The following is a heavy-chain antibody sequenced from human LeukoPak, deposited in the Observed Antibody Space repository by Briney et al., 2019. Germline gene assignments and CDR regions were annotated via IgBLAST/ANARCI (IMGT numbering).Heavy chain of an antibody. CDR3: ARGEYSSGWYYFDY. Sequence: SETLSLTCTVSGGSISSYYWSWIRQPPGKGPEWIGYIYYSGSTNYNPSLKSRVTISVDTSKNQFSPKLSSVTAADTAVYYCARGEYSSGWYYFDYWGQGTLVTVSS. CDR1: GGSISSYY. J-gene: IGHJ4*02. V-gene: IGHV4-59*01. D-gene: IGHD6-19*01. CDR2: IYYSGST.